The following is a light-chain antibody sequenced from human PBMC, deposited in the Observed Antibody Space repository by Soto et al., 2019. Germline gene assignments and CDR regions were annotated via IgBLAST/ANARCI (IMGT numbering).Light chain of an antibody. V-gene: IGKV1-9*01. CDR1: QGISSY. Sequence: DIQLTQSPSFLSASVGDRVTITCRASQGISSYLAWYQQKPGTSPILLIYDASTLQSGVPSSFSGSGSETEFTLTISSLQPEDFATYYCQQLKSYPYTFGQGTNLEIK. CDR3: QQLKSYPYT. J-gene: IGKJ2*01. CDR2: DAS.